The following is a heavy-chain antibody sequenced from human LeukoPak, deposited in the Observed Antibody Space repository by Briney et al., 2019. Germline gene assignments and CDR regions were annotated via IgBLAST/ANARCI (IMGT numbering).Heavy chain of an antibody. V-gene: IGHV3-23*01. CDR1: GFTFSSYA. D-gene: IGHD6-13*01. J-gene: IGHJ4*02. Sequence: QTGGSLRLSCAASGFTFSSYAMSWVRQAPGKGLEWVSAISGSGGSTYYADSVKGRFTISRDNSKNTLYLQMNSLRAEDTAVYYCALHVRDRIAAAAGRWGQGTLVTVSS. CDR3: ALHVRDRIAAAAGR. CDR2: ISGSGGST.